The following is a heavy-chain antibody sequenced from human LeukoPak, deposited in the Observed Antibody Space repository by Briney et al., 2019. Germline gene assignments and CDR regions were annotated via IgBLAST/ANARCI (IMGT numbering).Heavy chain of an antibody. J-gene: IGHJ4*02. D-gene: IGHD3-3*01. CDR2: IKQDGSEK. CDR1: GFSFNNDW. Sequence: GGSLRLSCAASGFSFNNDWMSWVRQAPGKGLEWVANIKQDGSEKYYVDSVKGRFTISRDNAKNSLYLQMDSLRAEDTAVYYCARRFFDYWGQGPPVTVSS. CDR3: ARRFFDY. V-gene: IGHV3-7*01.